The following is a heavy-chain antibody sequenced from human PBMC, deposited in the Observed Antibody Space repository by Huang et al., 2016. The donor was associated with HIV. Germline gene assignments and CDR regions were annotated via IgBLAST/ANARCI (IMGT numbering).Heavy chain of an antibody. V-gene: IGHV4-39*01. D-gene: IGHD2-8*02. CDR2: IDYSGAT. Sequence: QLQLQESGPGLVKPSETLSLTCTVSGGPISNSSHYWGWLRQPPGKGLEGIGSIDYSGATHHNPSLKVRVTMSVDASKSQISLNLISVTAADTALYYCVGYCTGGTCFEAFDIWGQGTRVTVSS. J-gene: IGHJ3*02. CDR1: GGPISNSSHY. CDR3: VGYCTGGTCFEAFDI.